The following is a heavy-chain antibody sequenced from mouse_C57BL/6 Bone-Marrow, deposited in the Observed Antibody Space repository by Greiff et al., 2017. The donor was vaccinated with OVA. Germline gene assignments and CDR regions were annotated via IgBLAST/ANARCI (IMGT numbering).Heavy chain of an antibody. V-gene: IGHV1-18*01. D-gene: IGHD1-1*01. CDR3: ARGDYYGSSTYAMDY. J-gene: IGHJ4*01. CDR2: INPNNGGT. CDR1: GYTFTDYN. Sequence: EVQRVESGPELVKPGASVKIPCKASGYTFTDYNMDWVKPSHGKSLEWIGDINPNNGGTIYNQKFKGKATLTVDKSSSTAYMELRSLTSEDTAVYYCARGDYYGSSTYAMDYWGQGTSVTVSS.